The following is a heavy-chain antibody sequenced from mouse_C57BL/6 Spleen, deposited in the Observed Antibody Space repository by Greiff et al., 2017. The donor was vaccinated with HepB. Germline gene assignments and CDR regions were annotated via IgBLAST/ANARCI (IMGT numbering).Heavy chain of an antibody. V-gene: IGHV1-81*01. Sequence: VQLQQSGAELARPGASVKLSCKASGYTFTSYGISWVKQRTGQGLEWIGEIYPRSGNTYYNEKFKGKATLTADKSSSTAYMELRSLTSEDSAVYFCAREERGNYDYASYYAMDYWGQGTSVTVSS. CDR2: IYPRSGNT. D-gene: IGHD2-4*01. CDR3: AREERGNYDYASYYAMDY. J-gene: IGHJ4*01. CDR1: GYTFTSYG.